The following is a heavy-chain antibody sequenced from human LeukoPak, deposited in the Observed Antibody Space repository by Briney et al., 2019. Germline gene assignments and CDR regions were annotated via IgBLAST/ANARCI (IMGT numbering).Heavy chain of an antibody. D-gene: IGHD3-9*01. J-gene: IGHJ4*02. CDR3: ARGGRVDILTGYPY. CDR1: GCTFSSYD. V-gene: IGHV1-69*01. Sequence: SVKVSCKASGCTFSSYDISWVRQAPGQGLEWMGGINPIFGTANYAQKFQGRVTITADESTSTAYMELSSLRSEDTAVYYCARGGRVDILTGYPYWGQGTPVTVA. CDR2: INPIFGTA.